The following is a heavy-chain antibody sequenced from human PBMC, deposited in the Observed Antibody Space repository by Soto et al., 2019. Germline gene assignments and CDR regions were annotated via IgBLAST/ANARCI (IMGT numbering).Heavy chain of an antibody. V-gene: IGHV3-30-3*01. D-gene: IGHD3-9*01. CDR2: ISYDGSNK. Sequence: GGSLRLSCAASGFTFSSYAMHWVRQAPGKGLEWVAVISYDGSNKYYADSVKGRFTISRDNSKNTLYLQMNSLRAEDTAVYYCAIYLMYLDSLPSFVYCGQGTLVTV. J-gene: IGHJ4*02. CDR1: GFTFSSYA. CDR3: AIYLMYLDSLPSFVY.